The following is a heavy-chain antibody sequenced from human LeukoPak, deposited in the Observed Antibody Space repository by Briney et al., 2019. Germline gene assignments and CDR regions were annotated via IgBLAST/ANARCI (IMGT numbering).Heavy chain of an antibody. CDR3: ARGPARISKGNWFDP. V-gene: IGHV1-69*13. Sequence: ASVKVSCKASGGTFFNYGVTWVRQAPGQGLEWMGGVIPVLGKAHYAQSLQGRVTITADESTSTAYMELSSLRSEDTAVYYCARGPARISKGNWFDPWGQGTLVTVSS. CDR2: VIPVLGKA. CDR1: GGTFFNYG. D-gene: IGHD2-15*01. J-gene: IGHJ5*02.